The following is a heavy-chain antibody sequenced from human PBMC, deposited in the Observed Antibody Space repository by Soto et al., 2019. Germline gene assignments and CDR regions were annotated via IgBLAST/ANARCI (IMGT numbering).Heavy chain of an antibody. Sequence: EVQLVESGGGLVQPGGSLRLSCAASGFTVSSNSMSWVRQAPGKGLEWVSVIYSGGSTYYADSVKGRFTISRDNSKNTLYLQMNSLRAEDTAVYYCARADYDILTGYYSLDYWGQGTLVTVSS. CDR1: GFTVSSNS. CDR2: IYSGGST. V-gene: IGHV3-66*01. J-gene: IGHJ4*02. CDR3: ARADYDILTGYYSLDY. D-gene: IGHD3-9*01.